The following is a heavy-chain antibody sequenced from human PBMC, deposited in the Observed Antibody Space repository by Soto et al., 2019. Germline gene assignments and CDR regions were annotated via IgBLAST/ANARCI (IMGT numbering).Heavy chain of an antibody. CDR3: ARWWFRSSWCYFDY. CDR1: GFTFSSYA. CDR2: ISYDGSNK. J-gene: IGHJ4*02. Sequence: QVQLVESGGGVVQPGRSLRLSCAASGFTFSSYAMHWVRQAPGKGLEWVAVISYDGSNKYYADSVKGRFTISRENSKNTLYLKMNGLSDEDTAVYYCARWWFRSSWCYFDYWGQGTLVTVSS. D-gene: IGHD6-13*01. V-gene: IGHV3-30-3*01.